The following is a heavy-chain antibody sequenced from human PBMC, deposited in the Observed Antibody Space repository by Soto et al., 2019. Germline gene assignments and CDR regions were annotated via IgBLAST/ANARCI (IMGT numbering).Heavy chain of an antibody. CDR3: AKDRGGSGWRFDY. CDR1: GFTFGNYA. CDR2: IAASGATT. Sequence: GGSLRLSCAASGFTFGNYAMSWVRQAPGKGLEWVSAIAASGATTYYADSVKGRLTVSRDNSKNTLYLQMNSRRAEDTAVYYCAKDRGGSGWRFDYWGQGTLVTVSS. V-gene: IGHV3-23*01. J-gene: IGHJ4*02. D-gene: IGHD6-19*01.